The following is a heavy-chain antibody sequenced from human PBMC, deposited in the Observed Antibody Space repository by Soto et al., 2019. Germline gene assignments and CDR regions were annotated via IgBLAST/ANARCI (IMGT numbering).Heavy chain of an antibody. CDR2: ISYDGSNK. CDR1: GFTFSSYG. CDR3: AKESPLWFGLDY. D-gene: IGHD3-10*01. V-gene: IGHV3-30*18. J-gene: IGHJ4*02. Sequence: QVQLVESGGGVVQPGRSLRLSCAASGFTFSSYGMHWVRQAPGKGLEWVAVISYDGSNKYYADSVKGRFTISRDNSKNTLYLQMNSLRAEDTAVYYCAKESPLWFGLDYWGQGTLVTVSS.